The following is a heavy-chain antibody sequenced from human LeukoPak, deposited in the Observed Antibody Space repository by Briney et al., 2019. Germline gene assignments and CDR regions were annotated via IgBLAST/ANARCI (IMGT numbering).Heavy chain of an antibody. CDR3: VRGGAGNGNYFDF. Sequence: GGSLRLPCAASGLRFRSYSMMCVRQAPGEGLEWLSYIYEWGSPIKYAVSVKGRFTISRNNAKKSLSLKVNGLRGQDTAVYYCVRGGAGNGNYFDFWGQGTLVTVSS. CDR1: GLRFRSYS. J-gene: IGHJ4*02. D-gene: IGHD1-26*01. CDR2: IYEWGSPI. V-gene: IGHV3-48*01.